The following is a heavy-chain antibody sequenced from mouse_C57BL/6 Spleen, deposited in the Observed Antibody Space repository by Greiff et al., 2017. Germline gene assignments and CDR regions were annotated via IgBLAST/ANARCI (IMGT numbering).Heavy chain of an antibody. CDR2: IWSGGST. D-gene: IGHD2-4*01. CDR1: GFSLTSYG. Sequence: VKVEESGPGLVQPSQSLSITCTVSGFSLTSYGVHWVRQSPGKGLEWLGVIWSGGSTDYNAAFISRLSISKDNSKSQVFFKMNSLQADDTAIYYCARRWGDYDGPWFAYWGQGTLVTVSA. V-gene: IGHV2-2*01. J-gene: IGHJ3*01. CDR3: ARRWGDYDGPWFAY.